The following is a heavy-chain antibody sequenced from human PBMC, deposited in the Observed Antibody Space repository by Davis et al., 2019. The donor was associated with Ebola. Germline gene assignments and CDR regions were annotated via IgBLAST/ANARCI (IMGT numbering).Heavy chain of an antibody. CDR2: ISAGGGST. CDR1: AFSISNFA. V-gene: IGHV3-23*01. D-gene: IGHD6-19*01. Sequence: GGSLRLSCAASAFSISNFAMSWVRQVPAKGLEWVSTISAGGGSTFYADSVKGRFTISRDNSRNTLYLQMNSLRVEDTAEYYCVKDRGGGGWSRPDYWGQGILVTVSS. J-gene: IGHJ4*02. CDR3: VKDRGGGGWSRPDY.